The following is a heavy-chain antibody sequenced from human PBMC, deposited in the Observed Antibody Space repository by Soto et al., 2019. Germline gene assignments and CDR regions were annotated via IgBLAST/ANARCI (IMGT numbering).Heavy chain of an antibody. CDR1: GFTFSSYW. CDR3: ARDFSYDFWSGYYPGYWYYYMDV. Sequence: PGGSLRLSCAASGFTFSSYWMSWVRQAPGKGLEWVANIKQDGSEKYYVDSVKGRFTISRDNAKNSLYLQMNSLRAEDTAVYYCARDFSYDFWSGYYPGYWYYYMDVWGKGTTVTVSS. J-gene: IGHJ6*03. D-gene: IGHD3-3*01. V-gene: IGHV3-7*01. CDR2: IKQDGSEK.